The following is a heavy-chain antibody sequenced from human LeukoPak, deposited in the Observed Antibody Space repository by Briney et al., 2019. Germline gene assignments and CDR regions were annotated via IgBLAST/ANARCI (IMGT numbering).Heavy chain of an antibody. CDR3: ARLYSSSSRSLHELNWFDP. CDR2: IYYSGST. J-gene: IGHJ5*02. V-gene: IGHV4-39*07. Sequence: SETLSLTCTVSGGSISSSSYYWGWIRQPPGKGLEWIGSIYYSGSTYYNPSLKSRVTISVDTSKNQFSLKLSSVTAADTAVYYCARLYSSSSRSLHELNWFDPWGQGTLVTVSS. CDR1: GGSISSSSYY. D-gene: IGHD6-13*01.